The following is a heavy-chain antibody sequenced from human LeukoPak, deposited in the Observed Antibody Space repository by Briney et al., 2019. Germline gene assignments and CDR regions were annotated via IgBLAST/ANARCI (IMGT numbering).Heavy chain of an antibody. J-gene: IGHJ4*02. CDR1: GGSISSYY. V-gene: IGHV4-34*01. Sequence: SETLSLTCTVSGGSISSYYWSWIRQSPGEGLEGIGEIYHRGSTSYNASLKSRLTISMETSKSQFSLKLTSVTAADTAVYYCATTGDSSGYYRYFDSWGQGTLVTVSS. CDR2: IYHRGST. D-gene: IGHD3-22*01. CDR3: ATTGDSSGYYRYFDS.